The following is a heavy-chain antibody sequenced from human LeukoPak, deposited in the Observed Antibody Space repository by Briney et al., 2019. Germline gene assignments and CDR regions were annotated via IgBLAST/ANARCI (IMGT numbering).Heavy chain of an antibody. D-gene: IGHD1-26*01. V-gene: IGHV3-23*01. Sequence: HSGGSLRLSCAASGFTFSTYGMSWVRQAPGKGLEWVSSVTSSGTNTYYADSVKGRFTVSRDNSKNTLYLQMNSLRAEDTAVYYCARDREWESFDYWGQGTLVTVSS. CDR3: ARDREWESFDY. CDR2: VTSSGTNT. J-gene: IGHJ4*02. CDR1: GFTFSTYG.